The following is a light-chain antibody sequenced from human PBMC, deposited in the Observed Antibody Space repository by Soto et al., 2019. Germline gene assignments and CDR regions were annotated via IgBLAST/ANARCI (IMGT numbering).Light chain of an antibody. CDR1: QSVSSN. V-gene: IGKV3-15*01. Sequence: EIVMTQSPATLSVSKVETDTLSCRASQSVSSNLAWYQQKPGQDPRLLIYGASTRATGIQARFSGSGSGTEFTLTISSLQPEEFASYHCKPYSNFYSCGQGTKVDIK. J-gene: IGKJ2*03. CDR3: KPYSNFYS. CDR2: GAS.